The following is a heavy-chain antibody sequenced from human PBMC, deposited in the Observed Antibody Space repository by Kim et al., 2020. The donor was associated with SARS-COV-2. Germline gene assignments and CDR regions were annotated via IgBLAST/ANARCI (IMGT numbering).Heavy chain of an antibody. CDR3: ARHGIGYSYDLFDY. J-gene: IGHJ4*02. V-gene: IGHV4-39*01. CDR2: IYYSGST. Sequence: SETLSLTCTVSGGSISSSSYYWGWIRQPPGKGLEWIGSIYYSGSTYYNPSLKSRVTISVDTSKNQFSLKLSSVTAADTAVYYCARHGIGYSYDLFDYWGQGTLVTVSS. D-gene: IGHD5-18*01. CDR1: GGSISSSSYY.